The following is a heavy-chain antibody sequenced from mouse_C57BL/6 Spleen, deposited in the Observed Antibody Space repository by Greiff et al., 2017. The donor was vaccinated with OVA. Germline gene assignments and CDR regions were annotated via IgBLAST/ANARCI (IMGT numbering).Heavy chain of an antibody. J-gene: IGHJ3*01. D-gene: IGHD2-4*01. CDR2: IYWDDDK. CDR1: GFSLSTSGMG. V-gene: IGHV8-12*01. Sequence: QVTLKVCGPGILQSSQTLSLTCSFSGFSLSTSGMGVSWIRQPSGKGLEWLAHIYWDDDKRYNPSLKSRLTISKDTSRNQVFLKITSVDTADTATYYCARSLYDYDRGFAYWGQGTLVTVSA. CDR3: ARSLYDYDRGFAY.